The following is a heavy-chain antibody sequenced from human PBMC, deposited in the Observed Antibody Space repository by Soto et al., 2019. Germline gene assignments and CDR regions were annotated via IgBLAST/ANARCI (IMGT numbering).Heavy chain of an antibody. V-gene: IGHV4-31*02. CDR2: IYYSGIT. CDR3: ARFSVGHYNSSGYYFVDL. Sequence: WTWLRQPPGKGLEWIGYIYYSGITYYSPSLKSRVSISIDTSKNQFSLNLNSVAAADTAVYYCARFSVGHYNSSGYYFVDLWGQGTLVTVSS. D-gene: IGHD3-22*01. J-gene: IGHJ5*02.